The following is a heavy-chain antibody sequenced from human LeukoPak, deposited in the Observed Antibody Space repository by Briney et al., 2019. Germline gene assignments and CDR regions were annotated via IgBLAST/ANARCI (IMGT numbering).Heavy chain of an antibody. V-gene: IGHV4-39*07. CDR3: ARRMATIGRDAFDI. D-gene: IGHD5-24*01. CDR1: GGSISSSSYY. Sequence: PSETLSLTCTVSGGSISSSSYYWGWIRQPPGKGLEWIGSIYYSGSTYYNPSLKSRVTISVDTSKNQFSLELSSVTAADTAVYYCARRMATIGRDAFDIWGQGTMVTVSS. J-gene: IGHJ3*02. CDR2: IYYSGST.